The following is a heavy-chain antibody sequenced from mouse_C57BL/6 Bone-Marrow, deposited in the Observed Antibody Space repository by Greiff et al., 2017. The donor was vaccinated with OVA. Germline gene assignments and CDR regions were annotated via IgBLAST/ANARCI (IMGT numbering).Heavy chain of an antibody. Sequence: EVQLMESGPVLVKPGPSVKISCKASGYTFTNYYMHWVKQSPGQSLEWIGLVYPCNGGTSYNQKFKGKATLTVDTSSSTAYMQLNSLTSEDSAVYYGARWWSYWYFEVGGTGTTVTVSS. CDR2: VYPCNGGT. V-gene: IGHV1-36*01. J-gene: IGHJ1*03. D-gene: IGHD1-1*02. CDR1: GYTFTNYY. CDR3: ARWWSYWYFEV.